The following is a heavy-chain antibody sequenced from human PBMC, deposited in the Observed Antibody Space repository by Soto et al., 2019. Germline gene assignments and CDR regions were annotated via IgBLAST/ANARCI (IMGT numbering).Heavy chain of an antibody. CDR1: GFSLSTTGVG. CDR2: IYWDNDK. J-gene: IGHJ4*02. V-gene: IGHV2-5*02. D-gene: IGHD3-10*01. Sequence: QITLKESGPTLVKPTQTLTLTCSFSGFSLSTTGVGVGWIRQSPGKALEWLAIIYWDNDKRYSPSLKSRVTITKGTSKNQVFITVTNMDPVDTGTYYCARSLWFGELHWGQGALVTVFS. CDR3: ARSLWFGELH.